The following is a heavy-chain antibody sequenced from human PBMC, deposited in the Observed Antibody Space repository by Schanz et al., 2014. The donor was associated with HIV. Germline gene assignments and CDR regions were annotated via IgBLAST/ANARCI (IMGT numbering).Heavy chain of an antibody. J-gene: IGHJ6*02. CDR3: ANSGYCTSSICYTRGNGMDV. CDR1: GFTFSSYA. D-gene: IGHD2-8*01. Sequence: EVQLLESGGGLVQPGGSLRLSCAASGFTFSSYAMSWVRQAPGKGLEWVSGISGNSGHTWYADSVKGRFTISRDNPKNRLYLQMNSLRAEDTAVYYCANSGYCTSSICYTRGNGMDVWGQGTTVTVSS. V-gene: IGHV3-23*01. CDR2: ISGNSGHT.